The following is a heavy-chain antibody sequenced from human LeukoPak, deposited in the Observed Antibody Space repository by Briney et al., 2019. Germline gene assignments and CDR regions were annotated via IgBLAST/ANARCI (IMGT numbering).Heavy chain of an antibody. Sequence: GGSLRLSCAASGFTFSSYWMRWVRQAPGKGLEWVAVISYDGSNKYYADSVKGRFTISRDNSKNTLYLQMNSLRAEDTAVYYCARDIRSHAYYYYGMDVWGQGTTVTVSS. J-gene: IGHJ6*02. CDR3: ARDIRSHAYYYYGMDV. CDR1: GFTFSSYW. V-gene: IGHV3-30*03. D-gene: IGHD1-14*01. CDR2: ISYDGSNK.